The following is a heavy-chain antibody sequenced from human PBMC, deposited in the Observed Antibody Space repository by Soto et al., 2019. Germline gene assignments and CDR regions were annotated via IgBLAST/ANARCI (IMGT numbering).Heavy chain of an antibody. J-gene: IGHJ5*02. CDR3: ARVSGIDWFDP. D-gene: IGHD1-26*01. CDR2: IYYSGST. CDR1: GGPISSGGYY. Sequence: LSLTCTVSGGPISSGGYYWSWIRQHPGKGLEWIGYIYYSGSTYYNPSLKSRVTISVDTSKNQFSLKLSSVTAADTAVYYCARVSGIDWFDPWGQGTLVTVSS. V-gene: IGHV4-31*03.